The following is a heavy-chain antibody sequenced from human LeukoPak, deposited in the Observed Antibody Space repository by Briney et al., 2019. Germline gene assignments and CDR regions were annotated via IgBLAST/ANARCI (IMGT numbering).Heavy chain of an antibody. CDR2: ISSSSSYI. Sequence: PGGSLRLSCAASGFTFSSYSMNWVRQAPGKGLEWVSSISSSSSYIYYADSVKGRFTISRDNGKRTLYLQMNSLRAEDTAVYYCARQYYHDSSGYPFDYWGQGTLVTVSS. CDR3: ARQYYHDSSGYPFDY. CDR1: GFTFSSYS. D-gene: IGHD3-22*01. V-gene: IGHV3-21*01. J-gene: IGHJ4*02.